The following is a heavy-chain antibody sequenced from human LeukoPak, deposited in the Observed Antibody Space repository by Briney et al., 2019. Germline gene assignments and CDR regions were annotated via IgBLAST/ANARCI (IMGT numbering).Heavy chain of an antibody. CDR2: IYSGGST. J-gene: IGHJ4*02. D-gene: IGHD3-10*01. V-gene: IGHV3-53*01. CDR3: VCMVRGSPGGDY. Sequence: GGSLRLSCAASGFTVSSNYMSWVRQAPGKGLEWVSVIYSGGSTYYADSVKGRFTISRDNSKNTLYLQMNSLRAEDTAVYYCVCMVRGSPGGDYWGQGTLVTVSS. CDR1: GFTVSSNY.